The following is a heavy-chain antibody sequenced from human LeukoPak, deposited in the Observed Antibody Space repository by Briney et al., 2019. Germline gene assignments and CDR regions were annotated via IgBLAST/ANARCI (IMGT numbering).Heavy chain of an antibody. V-gene: IGHV3-48*04. CDR2: ITWDGGST. J-gene: IGHJ4*02. Sequence: GGSLRLSCAASGFTFSSYNMNWVRQAPGKGLEWVSLITWDGGSTSYADSVKGRFTISRDNAKNSLYLQMNSLRAEDTAVYYCARDESGYYRRGDYWGQGTLVTVSS. CDR3: ARDESGYYRRGDY. D-gene: IGHD3-9*01. CDR1: GFTFSSYN.